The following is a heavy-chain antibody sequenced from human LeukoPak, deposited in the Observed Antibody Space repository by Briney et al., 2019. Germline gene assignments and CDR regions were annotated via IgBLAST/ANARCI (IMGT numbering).Heavy chain of an antibody. Sequence: GGSLRLSCEASGFTFSSYEMNWVRQAPGKGLEWVSYISSSGKTIYYADSTKGRFTVSRDNAKNSLYLQMNSLRAEDTAVYYCARGRYYSDTSGPYYFDSWGQGTLVTVSS. D-gene: IGHD3-22*01. CDR3: ARGRYYSDTSGPYYFDS. J-gene: IGHJ4*02. CDR2: ISSSGKTI. CDR1: GFTFSSYE. V-gene: IGHV3-48*03.